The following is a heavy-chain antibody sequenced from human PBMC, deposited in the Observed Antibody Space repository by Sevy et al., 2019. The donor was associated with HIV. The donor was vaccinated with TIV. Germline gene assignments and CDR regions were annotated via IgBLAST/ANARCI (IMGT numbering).Heavy chain of an antibody. Sequence: ASVKVSCKASGYTFTGYYMHWVRQAPGQGLEWMGWNNPNSGGKNYAQKFQGRVTMTRDTSISKAYMGLSRLGTDDTAGYYFARDDHYYGSGRGAFDIWGQGTMVTVSS. D-gene: IGHD3-10*01. CDR2: NNPNSGGK. V-gene: IGHV1-2*02. CDR1: GYTFTGYY. J-gene: IGHJ3*02. CDR3: ARDDHYYGSGRGAFDI.